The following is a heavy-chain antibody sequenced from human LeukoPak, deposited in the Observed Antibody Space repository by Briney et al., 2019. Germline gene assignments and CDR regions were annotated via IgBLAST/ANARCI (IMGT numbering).Heavy chain of an antibody. V-gene: IGHV3-23*01. D-gene: IGHD6-19*01. CDR3: AKTRIVVAGFYFDY. Sequence: GGSLRLSCAASGFSFSTYAMSWARQAPGKGLEWVSGISGSGGSTHYADSVKGRITISRDNSKNTLYLQMNSLRAEDTAVYYCAKTRIVVAGFYFDYWGQGTLVTVSS. CDR2: ISGSGGST. CDR1: GFSFSTYA. J-gene: IGHJ4*02.